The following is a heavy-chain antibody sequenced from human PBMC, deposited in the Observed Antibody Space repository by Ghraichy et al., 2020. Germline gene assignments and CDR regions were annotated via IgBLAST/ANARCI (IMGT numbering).Heavy chain of an antibody. CDR2: IRGNGGST. Sequence: GGSLRLSCAASGFTFSSYAMSWVRQAPGKGLEWVSTIRGNGGSTYYADYVKGRFTISRDNSKNTLYLQMNSLRAEDTAVYYCAKAGSSWYPLDYWCQGTLVTVSS. CDR1: GFTFSSYA. V-gene: IGHV3-23*01. D-gene: IGHD6-13*01. CDR3: AKAGSSWYPLDY. J-gene: IGHJ4*02.